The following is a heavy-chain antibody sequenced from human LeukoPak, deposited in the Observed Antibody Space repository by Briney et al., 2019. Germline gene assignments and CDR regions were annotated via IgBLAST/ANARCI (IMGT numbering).Heavy chain of an antibody. CDR1: GGSFSGYY. Sequence: PSETLSLTCAVYGGSFSGYYWSWIRQPPGKGLEWIGEINHSGSTNYNPSLKSRVTISVDTSKNQFSLKLSSVTAADTAVYYCARTVSSSWYRHFDYWGQGTLVTVS. CDR3: ARTVSSSWYRHFDY. J-gene: IGHJ4*02. D-gene: IGHD6-13*01. CDR2: INHSGST. V-gene: IGHV4-34*01.